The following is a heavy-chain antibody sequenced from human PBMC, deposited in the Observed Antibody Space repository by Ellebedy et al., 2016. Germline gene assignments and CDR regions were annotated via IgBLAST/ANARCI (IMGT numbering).Heavy chain of an antibody. CDR1: GFTFSSYA. Sequence: GGSLRLSXAASGFTFSSYAMSWVRQAPGKGLEWVSAISGSGGSTYYADSVKGRFTISRDNSKNTLYLQMNSLRAEDTAVYYCAKGGVPAAIGVYYYYMDVWGKGTTVTVSS. CDR3: AKGGVPAAIGVYYYYMDV. D-gene: IGHD2-2*02. CDR2: ISGSGGST. V-gene: IGHV3-23*01. J-gene: IGHJ6*03.